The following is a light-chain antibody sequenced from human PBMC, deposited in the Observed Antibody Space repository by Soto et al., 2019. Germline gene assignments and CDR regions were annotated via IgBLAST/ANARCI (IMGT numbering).Light chain of an antibody. Sequence: QSVLTRPPSASGTPGQKVFISCSGSSSNIGGTNYAYWYQQLPGAAPKLLMHSNNLRPSGVPERISGSKFGTAASLAISGLRSEDGAVYYCASWDDRLGAVIFGGGTKVTVL. CDR1: SSNIGGTNY. J-gene: IGLJ2*01. V-gene: IGLV1-47*02. CDR2: SNN. CDR3: ASWDDRLGAVI.